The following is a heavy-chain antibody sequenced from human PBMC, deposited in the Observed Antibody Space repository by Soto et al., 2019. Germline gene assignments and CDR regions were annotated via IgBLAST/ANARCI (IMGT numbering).Heavy chain of an antibody. CDR2: IYYSGST. V-gene: IGHV4-39*01. CDR1: GGSIISSSYY. D-gene: IGHD1-26*01. J-gene: IGHJ5*02. Sequence: SETLSLTCTVSGGSIISSSYYWGWIRQPPGKGLEWIGSIYYSGSTYYNPSLKSRVTISVDTSKNQFSLKLSSVTAADTAVYYCARWGLAPSLTNWFDPWGQGTLVTVSS. CDR3: ARWGLAPSLTNWFDP.